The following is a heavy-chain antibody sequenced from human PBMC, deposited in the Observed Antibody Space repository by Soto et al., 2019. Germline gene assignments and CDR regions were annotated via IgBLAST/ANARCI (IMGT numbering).Heavy chain of an antibody. CDR2: IYYSGST. V-gene: IGHV4-59*01. CDR1: GCSISSYY. Sequence: SETLSLTCTVSGCSISSYYWSWIRQPPGKGLEWIGYIYYSGSTNYNPPLKSRVTISVDTSKNQFSLKLSSVTAADTAVYYCARVGQSGYDPYYYYMDVWGKGTTVTVSS. D-gene: IGHD5-12*01. J-gene: IGHJ6*03. CDR3: ARVGQSGYDPYYYYMDV.